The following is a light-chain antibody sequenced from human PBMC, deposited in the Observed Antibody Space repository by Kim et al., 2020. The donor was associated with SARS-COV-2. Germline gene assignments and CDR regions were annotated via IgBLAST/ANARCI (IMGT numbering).Light chain of an antibody. Sequence: LSCTLSSGYSNYKVDWYQQRPGKGPRFVMRVGTGGIVGSKGDGIPDRFSVLGSGLNRYLTIKNIQEEDESDYHCGADHGSGSNFVVFGGGTKLTVL. CDR2: VGTGGIVG. CDR3: GADHGSGSNFVV. J-gene: IGLJ2*01. V-gene: IGLV9-49*01. CDR1: SGYSNYK.